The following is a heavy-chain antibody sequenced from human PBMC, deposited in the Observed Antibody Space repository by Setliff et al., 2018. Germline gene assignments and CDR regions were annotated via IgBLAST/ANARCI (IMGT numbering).Heavy chain of an antibody. V-gene: IGHV1-46*01. CDR3: ARDVFPYHYEGAFDI. Sequence: ASVKVSCKASGYTFPSYYMPWVRQAPGQGLEWMGTINPSSGRTSYAQKFQGRVTMTRDTSTSTVYMDMSSLRSEDTAVYYCARDVFPYHYEGAFDIWGQGTMVTVSS. CDR1: GYTFPSYY. CDR2: INPSSGRT. J-gene: IGHJ3*02. D-gene: IGHD3-22*01.